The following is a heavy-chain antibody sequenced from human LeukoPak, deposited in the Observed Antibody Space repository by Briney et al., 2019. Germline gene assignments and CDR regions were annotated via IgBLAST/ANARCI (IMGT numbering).Heavy chain of an antibody. CDR3: ARDTSYGMDV. J-gene: IGHJ6*02. V-gene: IGHV4-31*03. CDR1: GGSLSSGCYY. Sequence: PSETLSLTSTVSGGSLSSGCYYWSWIRQHPGKGLEWIGYIYYSGSTYYNPSLKSRVTISVDTSKNQFSLKLSSVTAADTAVYYCARDTSYGMDVWGQGTTVTVSS. CDR2: IYYSGST.